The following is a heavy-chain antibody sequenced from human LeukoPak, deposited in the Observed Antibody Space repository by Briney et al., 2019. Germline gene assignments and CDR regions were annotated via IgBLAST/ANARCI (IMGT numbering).Heavy chain of an antibody. J-gene: IGHJ5*02. Sequence: AAVKVSCKASAYTFNSYLMHGVRQAPGQGLEWMGIIDPSGGSTGYAQKFQGRVTMTRDTSTSTVYVELSSLRSEDTAVYYCARDLGLRGVTNWFDPWGQGTLVTVPS. V-gene: IGHV1-46*02. D-gene: IGHD3-10*01. CDR3: ARDLGLRGVTNWFDP. CDR2: IDPSGGST. CDR1: AYTFNSYL.